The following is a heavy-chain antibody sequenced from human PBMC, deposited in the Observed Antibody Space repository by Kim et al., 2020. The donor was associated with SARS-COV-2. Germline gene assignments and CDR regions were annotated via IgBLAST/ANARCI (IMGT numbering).Heavy chain of an antibody. CDR3: ARSLGRGFAY. V-gene: IGHV4-59*08. J-gene: IGHJ4*02. CDR1: GGSISSYY. D-gene: IGHD3-10*01. CDR2: IYYNGNT. Sequence: SETLSLTCTVSGGSISSYYWSWIRQPPGKGLEWIGYIYYNGNTNYNPSLKSQITISVDTSNNQFSLKLSSVTAADTAIYYCARSLGRGFAYWGQGTLVTV.